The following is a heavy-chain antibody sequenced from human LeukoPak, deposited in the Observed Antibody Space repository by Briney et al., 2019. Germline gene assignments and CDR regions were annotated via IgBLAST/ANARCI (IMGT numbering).Heavy chain of an antibody. V-gene: IGHV3-30*02. D-gene: IGHD6-13*01. Sequence: GGSLRLSCAASGFTFSTYGMHWVRQAPGKGLEWVAFIRFDGSNKYYADSVKGRFTISGDNSKNTLFLQMNSLRAEDTAVYYCAKDRSGQQLGPYYYGMDVWGQGTTVTVSS. CDR2: IRFDGSNK. CDR1: GFTFSTYG. J-gene: IGHJ6*02. CDR3: AKDRSGQQLGPYYYGMDV.